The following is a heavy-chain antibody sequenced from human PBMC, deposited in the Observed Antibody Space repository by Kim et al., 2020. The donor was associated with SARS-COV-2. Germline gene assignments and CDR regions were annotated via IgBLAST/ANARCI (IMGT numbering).Heavy chain of an antibody. CDR2: IYYSGST. V-gene: IGHV4-31*03. Sequence: SETLSLTCTVSGGSISSGGYYWSWIRQHPGKGLEWIGYIYYSGSTYYNPALKSRVTISVDTSKNQFSLKLSSVTAADTAVYYCARDPHGRSSGWEGPYFDYWGQGTLVTVSS. CDR3: ARDPHGRSSGWEGPYFDY. J-gene: IGHJ4*02. D-gene: IGHD6-19*01. CDR1: GGSISSGGYY.